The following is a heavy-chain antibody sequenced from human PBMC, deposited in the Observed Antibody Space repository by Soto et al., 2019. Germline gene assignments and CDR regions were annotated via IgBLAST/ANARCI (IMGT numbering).Heavy chain of an antibody. CDR3: AKDRVRSSSYLDY. J-gene: IGHJ4*02. CDR1: GFTFSSYG. Sequence: GGSLRLSCAASGFTFSSYGMHWVRQAPGKGLEWVAVISYDGSNKYYADSVKGRFTISRDNSKNTLYLQMNSLRAEDTAVYYCAKDRVRSSSYLDYWGQGTLATVSS. V-gene: IGHV3-30*18. CDR2: ISYDGSNK. D-gene: IGHD2-2*01.